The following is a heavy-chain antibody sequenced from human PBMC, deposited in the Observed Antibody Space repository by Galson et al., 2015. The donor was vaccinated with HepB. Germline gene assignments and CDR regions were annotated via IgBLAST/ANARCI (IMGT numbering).Heavy chain of an antibody. D-gene: IGHD4-17*01. CDR1: GFTFSTYW. CDR3: GGDSGY. J-gene: IGHJ4*02. Sequence: SLRLSCAASGFTFSTYWMHWVRQAPGKRLVWVSRIRNDGTGTTYADSVKGRFTISRDDAKNTLYLQMNNLRAEDTAVYYCGGDSGYWGQGILVTVSS. CDR2: IRNDGTGT. V-gene: IGHV3-74*01.